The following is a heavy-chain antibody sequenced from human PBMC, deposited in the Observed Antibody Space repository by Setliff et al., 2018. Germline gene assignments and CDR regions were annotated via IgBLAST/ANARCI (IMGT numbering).Heavy chain of an antibody. D-gene: IGHD3-16*02. Sequence: GGSLRLSCAASGFTFSSYWMSWVRQAPGKGLEWVANIKQDGSEKYYVDSVKGRFTISRDNAKNSLYLQMNSLRAEDTAAYYCARDLSNVWGSYRLTNWFDPWGQGTLVTVSS. CDR1: GFTFSSYW. CDR3: ARDLSNVWGSYRLTNWFDP. J-gene: IGHJ5*02. CDR2: IKQDGSEK. V-gene: IGHV3-7*03.